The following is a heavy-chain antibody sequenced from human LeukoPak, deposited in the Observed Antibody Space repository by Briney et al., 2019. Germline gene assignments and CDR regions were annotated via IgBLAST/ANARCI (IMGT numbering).Heavy chain of an antibody. J-gene: IGHJ4*02. CDR1: GFTFSSYS. CDR2: ISSSSTTI. Sequence: GGSLRLSCAASGFTFSSYSMNWVRQAPGKGLEWVSYISSSSTTIYYADSVKGRFTISRDNAKNLVYLQMTSLRVEDTATYYCAREGSGYDYWGQGTLVVVSS. CDR3: AREGSGYDY. D-gene: IGHD2-15*01. V-gene: IGHV3-48*04.